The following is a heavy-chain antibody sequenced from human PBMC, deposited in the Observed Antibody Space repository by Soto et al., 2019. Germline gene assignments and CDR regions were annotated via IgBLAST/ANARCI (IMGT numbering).Heavy chain of an antibody. Sequence: SETLSLTCTVSDGSINNYYWSWIRQPPGGTLEWIAHVYYTGTTNYSPSLRSRVTISLDTSRNQFSLKLSSVTAADTAVYYCARTDYSKIDYWGQGALVTVSS. CDR1: DGSINNYY. J-gene: IGHJ4*02. CDR2: VYYTGTT. D-gene: IGHD4-4*01. CDR3: ARTDYSKIDY. V-gene: IGHV4-59*01.